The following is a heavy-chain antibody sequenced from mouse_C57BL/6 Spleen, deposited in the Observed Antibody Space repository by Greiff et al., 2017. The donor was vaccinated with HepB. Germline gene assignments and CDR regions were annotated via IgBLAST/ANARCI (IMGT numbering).Heavy chain of an antibody. J-gene: IGHJ4*01. CDR3: ARLEYCGSSIYYAIDY. CDR2: IDPANGNT. V-gene: IGHV14-3*01. Sequence: EVQLQQSVAELVRPGASVKLSCTASGFNIKNTYMHWVKQRPEQGLEWIGRIDPANGNTKYAPKFQGKATITADTSSNTAYLQLSSLTSEDTAIYYCARLEYCGSSIYYAIDYWGQGTSGTVSS. D-gene: IGHD1-1*01. CDR1: GFNIKNTY.